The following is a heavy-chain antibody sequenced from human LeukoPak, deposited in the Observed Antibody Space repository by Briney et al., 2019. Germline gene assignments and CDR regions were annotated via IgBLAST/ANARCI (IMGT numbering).Heavy chain of an antibody. V-gene: IGHV3-74*01. CDR3: ARDGYDSSVFDY. Sequence: GGSLRLSCAVSGFTFSSYWMHWVRQAPGKGLVWVSRINSDGSSTSYADSVKGRFTISRDNAKNTLYLQMNSLRAEDTAVYYCARDGYDSSVFDYWGQGTLVTVSS. CDR2: INSDGSST. D-gene: IGHD3-22*01. J-gene: IGHJ4*02. CDR1: GFTFSSYW.